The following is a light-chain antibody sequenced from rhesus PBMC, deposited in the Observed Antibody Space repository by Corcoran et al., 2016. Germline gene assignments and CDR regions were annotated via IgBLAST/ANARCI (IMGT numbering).Light chain of an antibody. CDR3: QQGYAFLLT. CDR1: QGITNK. Sequence: DIQMTQSPSSLSASVGDRVTITCQASQGITNKLAWYQQKPGKAPKVLSEAASTLQSGVPSRFAGSGSWTDFTLNISSLQPEDFATYYCQQGYAFLLTFGGGTKVDIK. V-gene: IGKV1-25*01. CDR2: AAS. J-gene: IGKJ4*01.